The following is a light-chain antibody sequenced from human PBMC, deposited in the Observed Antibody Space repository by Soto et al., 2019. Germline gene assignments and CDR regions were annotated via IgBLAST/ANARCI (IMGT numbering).Light chain of an antibody. CDR3: QQYASSVT. CDR2: GVS. J-gene: IGKJ1*01. CDR1: QNFSSSF. V-gene: IGKV3-20*01. Sequence: EIVLTQSPGSLSLSPGERATLSCRASQNFSSSFFAWYQQKRGQAPRLLMYGVSSRATGVPDRFIGSGSGTDSTLTISRLEPEDFAVYYCQQYASSVTFGQGTKVEI.